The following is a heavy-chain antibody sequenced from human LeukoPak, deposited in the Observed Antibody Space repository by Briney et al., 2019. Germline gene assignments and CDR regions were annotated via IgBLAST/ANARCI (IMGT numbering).Heavy chain of an antibody. CDR1: GYTFTSYG. V-gene: IGHV1-18*01. CDR3: ARDLGGIMVPYYFDY. J-gene: IGHJ4*02. D-gene: IGHD3-16*01. Sequence: ASVKVSCKASGYTFTSYGISRVRQAPGQGLEWMGWISAYNGNTNYAQKLQGRVTMTTDTSTSTAYMELRSLRSDDTAVYYCARDLGGIMVPYYFDYWGQGTLVTVSS. CDR2: ISAYNGNT.